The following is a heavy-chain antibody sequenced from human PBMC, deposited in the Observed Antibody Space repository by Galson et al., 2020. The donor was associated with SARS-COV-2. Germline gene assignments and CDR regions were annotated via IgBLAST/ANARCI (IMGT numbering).Heavy chain of an antibody. CDR1: GGSISSYY. CDR3: ARRGYSYAGQSAFDI. D-gene: IGHD5-18*01. V-gene: IGHV4-59*08. J-gene: IGHJ3*02. CDR2: IYYSGST. Sequence: ASETLSLTCTVSGGSISSYYWSWIRQPPGKGLEWIGYIYYSGSTNYNPSLNSRVTIPVDTSKNQFSLKLSSVTAVDTAVYYCARRGYSYAGQSAFDIWGQGTMVTVSS.